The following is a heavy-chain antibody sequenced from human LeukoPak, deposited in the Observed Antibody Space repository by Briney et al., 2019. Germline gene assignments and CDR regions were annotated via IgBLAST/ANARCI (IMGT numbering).Heavy chain of an antibody. Sequence: GGSLRLSCAASGFTFSSYWMSWVRQAPGKGLGWVANIKEDGSEKYYVDSVKGRFTISRDNARNSLYLQMNSLRAEDTAVYYCARDQGSDYGDLGALGADYWGQGTLVTVSS. V-gene: IGHV3-7*01. J-gene: IGHJ4*02. CDR2: IKEDGSEK. D-gene: IGHD4-17*01. CDR3: ARDQGSDYGDLGALGADY. CDR1: GFTFSSYW.